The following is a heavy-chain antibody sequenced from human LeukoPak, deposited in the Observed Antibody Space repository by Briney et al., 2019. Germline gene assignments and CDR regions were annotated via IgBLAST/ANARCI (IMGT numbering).Heavy chain of an antibody. CDR2: INPNSGGT. D-gene: IGHD3-22*01. J-gene: IGHJ4*02. Sequence: ASVKVSCKASGYTFTGYYMHWVRQAPGQGLEWMGWINPNSGGTNYAQKFQGRVTMTRDTSISTAYTELSRLRSDDTAVYYCARGDRSYYYDSSGYYFRYWGQGTLVTVSS. CDR3: ARGDRSYYYDSSGYYFRY. CDR1: GYTFTGYY. V-gene: IGHV1-2*02.